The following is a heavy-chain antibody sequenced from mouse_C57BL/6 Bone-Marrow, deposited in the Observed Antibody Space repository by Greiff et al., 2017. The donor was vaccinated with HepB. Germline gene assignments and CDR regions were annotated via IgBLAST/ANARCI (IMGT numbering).Heavy chain of an antibody. D-gene: IGHD1-1*01. CDR1: GYTFTSYW. J-gene: IGHJ3*01. V-gene: IGHV1-74*01. CDR2: IHPSDSDT. Sequence: QVQLQQSGAELVKPGASVKVSCKASGYTFTSYWMHWVKQRPGQGLEWIGRIHPSDSDTNYNQKFKGKATLTVDKSSSTAYMQLSSLTSEDSAVYYCAIAIYYYGSSPSWFAYWGQGTLVTVSA. CDR3: AIAIYYYGSSPSWFAY.